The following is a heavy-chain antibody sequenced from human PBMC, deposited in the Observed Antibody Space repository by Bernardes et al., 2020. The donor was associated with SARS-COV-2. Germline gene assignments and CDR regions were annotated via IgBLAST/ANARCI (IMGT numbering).Heavy chain of an antibody. Sequence: SETLSLTCSVSSGSFTSHFWAWVRQSPGKGLEWIGEVSHSGLTNYNPSLKPRVTMSLQTSRKQVSLRMASVTAADTSIYFCARVMSSLSKSFDTWGQGTLVTVSS. CDR3: ARVMSSLSKSFDT. J-gene: IGHJ4*02. CDR2: VSHSGLT. D-gene: IGHD3-9*01. CDR1: SGSFTSHF. V-gene: IGHV4-34*01.